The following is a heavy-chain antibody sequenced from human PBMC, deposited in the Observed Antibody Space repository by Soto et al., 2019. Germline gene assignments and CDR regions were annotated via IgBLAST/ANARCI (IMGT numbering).Heavy chain of an antibody. CDR1: GFTFSSYP. V-gene: IGHV3-23*01. CDR2: ISGSGGST. Sequence: GGSLSLSCPASGFTFSSYPMSWVRQAPGKGLEWVSAISGSGGSTYYADSVKGRFTISRDNSKNTLYLQMNSLRAEDTAVYYCAKYLEIDYGMGSYYYYYGMDVWGQGTTVTVSS. CDR3: AKYLEIDYGMGSYYYYYGMDV. D-gene: IGHD4-17*01. J-gene: IGHJ6*02.